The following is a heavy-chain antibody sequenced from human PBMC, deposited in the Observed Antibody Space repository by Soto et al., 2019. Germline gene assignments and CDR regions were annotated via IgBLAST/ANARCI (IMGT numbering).Heavy chain of an antibody. CDR3: AKGGLVRDYYYGMDV. Sequence: GGSLRLSCAASGFTFSSDAMSWVRQAPGKGLEWVSAISGSGGSTYYADSVKGRFTISRDNSKNTLYLQMNSLRAEDTAVYYCAKGGLVRDYYYGMDVWGQGTTVTVSS. D-gene: IGHD3-10*01. CDR1: GFTFSSDA. V-gene: IGHV3-23*01. CDR2: ISGSGGST. J-gene: IGHJ6*02.